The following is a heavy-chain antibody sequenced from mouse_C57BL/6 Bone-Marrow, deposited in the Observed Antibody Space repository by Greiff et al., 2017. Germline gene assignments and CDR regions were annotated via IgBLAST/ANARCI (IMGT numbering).Heavy chain of an antibody. J-gene: IGHJ4*01. V-gene: IGHV1-81*01. CDR1: GYTFTSYG. CDR3: ARRGDYYAMDY. CDR2: IYPRSGNT. Sequence: VQLQESGAELARPGASVKLSCKASGYTFTSYGISWVKQRTGQGLEWIGEIYPRSGNTYYNEKFKGKATLTADKSSSTAYMELRSLTSEDSAVYFCARRGDYYAMDYWGQGTSVTVSS.